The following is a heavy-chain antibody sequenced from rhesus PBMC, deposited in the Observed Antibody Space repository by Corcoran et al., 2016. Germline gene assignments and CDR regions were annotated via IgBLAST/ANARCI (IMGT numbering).Heavy chain of an antibody. V-gene: IGHV4-173*01. CDR3: ASGGGSYYYGVDFDY. Sequence: QLQLQESGPGLVKPSETLSLTCAVSGGSISSNYWSWIRQPPGKGLEWIGRISGSGRSTDVNPSLKSRVTISTATSKNQFSLKLSSVTAADTAVYYSASGGGSYYYGVDFDYWGQGVLVTVSS. CDR2: ISGSGRST. CDR1: GGSISSNY. J-gene: IGHJ4*01. D-gene: IGHD3-16*01.